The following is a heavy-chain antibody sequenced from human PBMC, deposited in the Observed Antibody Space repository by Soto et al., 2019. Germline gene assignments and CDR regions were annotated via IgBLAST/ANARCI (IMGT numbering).Heavy chain of an antibody. CDR3: AKHAHHGSYLDAFDI. CDR1: GGSISSSTYY. Sequence: SETLSLTCTVSGGSISSSTYYWGWIRQPPGKGLECIGSIYYSGSTYYNPSLQSRVTISVDTSKNQFSLKLSSVTAADTAVYYCAKHAHHGSYLDAFDIWGQGTMVTVSS. J-gene: IGHJ3*02. D-gene: IGHD1-26*01. CDR2: IYYSGST. V-gene: IGHV4-39*01.